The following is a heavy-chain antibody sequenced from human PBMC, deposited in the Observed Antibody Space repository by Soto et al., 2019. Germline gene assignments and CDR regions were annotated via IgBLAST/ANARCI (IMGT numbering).Heavy chain of an antibody. CDR3: AKSVLNAWLATNRGYFDL. Sequence: EVQLLESGGGLVQPGGSLRLSCAASAFTFNTYSLSWVRQAPGKGLEWVSAISAGGGGTYYADSVKGRFTISRDNSNNTLHLQMDSLRAEDTAVYYCAKSVLNAWLATNRGYFDLWGRGTLVTVSS. CDR1: AFTFNTYS. CDR2: ISAGGGGT. D-gene: IGHD6-19*01. J-gene: IGHJ2*01. V-gene: IGHV3-23*01.